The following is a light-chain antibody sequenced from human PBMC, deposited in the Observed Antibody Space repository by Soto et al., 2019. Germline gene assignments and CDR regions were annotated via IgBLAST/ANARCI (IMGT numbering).Light chain of an antibody. CDR1: SSDVGGYNY. CDR2: DVT. Sequence: QSVLTQPASVSGSPGQSITISCTGTSSDVGGYNYVSWYQQHPGKAPKLMIYDVTNRPSGVSNRFSRSKSGNTASLTISGLQAEDEADYYCSSYTISSALVFGTGTKVTVL. V-gene: IGLV2-14*01. J-gene: IGLJ1*01. CDR3: SSYTISSALV.